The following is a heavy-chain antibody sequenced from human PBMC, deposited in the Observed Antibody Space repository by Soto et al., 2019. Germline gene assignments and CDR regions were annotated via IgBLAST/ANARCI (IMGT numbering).Heavy chain of an antibody. CDR3: ARDDSSSWPRGYYYYYGMDV. CDR2: IIPIFGTA. J-gene: IGHJ6*02. CDR1: GGTFSSYA. V-gene: IGHV1-69*13. Sequence: SVKVSCKASGGTFSSYAISWVRQAPGQGVEWMGWIIPIFGTANYAQKFQGRVTITADESTSTAYMELSSLRSEDTAVYYCARDDSSSWPRGYYYYYGMDVWGQGTTVTVSS. D-gene: IGHD6-13*01.